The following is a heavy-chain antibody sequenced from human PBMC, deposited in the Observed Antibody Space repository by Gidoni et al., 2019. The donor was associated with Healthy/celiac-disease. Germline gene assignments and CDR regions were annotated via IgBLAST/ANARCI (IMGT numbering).Heavy chain of an antibody. CDR1: GFPFSAYY. V-gene: IGHV3-11*01. D-gene: IGHD2-2*01. CDR3: ARVGPRRVVVVPAAPFDY. Sequence: QVQLVESGGGLVTPGGSLRLSCAASGFPFSAYYMSWIRQAPGKGLEWVSYISSSGSTIYYADSVKGRFTISRDNAKNSLYLQMNSLRAEDTAVYYCARVGPRRVVVVPAAPFDYWGQGTLVTVSS. CDR2: ISSSGSTI. J-gene: IGHJ4*02.